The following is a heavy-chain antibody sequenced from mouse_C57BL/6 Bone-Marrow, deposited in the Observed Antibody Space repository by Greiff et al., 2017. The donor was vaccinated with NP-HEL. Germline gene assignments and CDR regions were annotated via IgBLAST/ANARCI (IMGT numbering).Heavy chain of an antibody. CDR1: FFPFPSSS. D-gene: IGHD1-1*01. CDR3: ARDGSSYAMDY. J-gene: IGHJ4*01. Sequence: EVQLQQSGPVLVKPGPSVKIYFTCSFFPFPSSSLPFFPPIHLKSLEWIGLVYPYNGGTSYNQKFKGKATLTVDTSSSTAYMELNSLTSEDSAVYYCARDGSSYAMDYWGQGTSVTVSS. V-gene: IGHV1-36*01. CDR2: VYPYNGGT.